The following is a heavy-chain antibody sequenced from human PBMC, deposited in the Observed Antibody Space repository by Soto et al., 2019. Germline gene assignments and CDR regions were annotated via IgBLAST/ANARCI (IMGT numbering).Heavy chain of an antibody. Sequence: PGESLKISCKGSGYSFTSYWIGWVRQMPGKGLEWMGIIYPGDSDTRYSPSFQGQVTISADKSISTAYLQWSSLKASDTAMYYCARPLITRVDTIGGVGGAFDIWGQGTMVTVSS. CDR3: ARPLITRVDTIGGVGGAFDI. CDR1: GYSFTSYW. D-gene: IGHD5-12*01. J-gene: IGHJ3*02. V-gene: IGHV5-51*01. CDR2: IYPGDSDT.